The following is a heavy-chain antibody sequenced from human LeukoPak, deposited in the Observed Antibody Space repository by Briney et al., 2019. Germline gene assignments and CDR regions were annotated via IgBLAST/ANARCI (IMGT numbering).Heavy chain of an antibody. J-gene: IGHJ1*01. CDR2: INNDGDST. CDR3: AQQVGYCSSGDCYFTY. CDR1: GFSFNSYA. D-gene: IGHD2-15*01. V-gene: IGHV3-23*01. Sequence: GGSLRLSCAASGFSFNSYAMSWVRQAPGKGLEWVSAINNDGDSTYSADSVKGRFTVSRDNSKNTLYLQMNSLRAEDAAVYYCAQQVGYCSSGDCYFTYWGQGTLVTVSS.